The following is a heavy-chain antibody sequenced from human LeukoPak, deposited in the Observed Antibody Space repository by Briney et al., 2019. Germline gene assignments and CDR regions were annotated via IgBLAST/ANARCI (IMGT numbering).Heavy chain of an antibody. J-gene: IGHJ5*02. V-gene: IGHV3-7*04. CDR3: ARVPGIAVGWFQTNWFDP. D-gene: IGHD6-19*01. CDR2: IKQDGSEK. CDR1: GFTFSSYC. Sequence: GGSLRLSCAASGFTFSSYCMSWVRQAPGKGLEWVASIKQDGSEKYYVDSVKGRFTISRDNAKNSLYLQMNSLRAEDTAVYYCARVPGIAVGWFQTNWFDPWGQGTLVTVSS.